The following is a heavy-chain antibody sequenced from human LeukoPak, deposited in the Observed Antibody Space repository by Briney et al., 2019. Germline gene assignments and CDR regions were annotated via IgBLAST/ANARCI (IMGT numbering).Heavy chain of an antibody. CDR3: ARGGNYDILTAHMGN. CDR1: GFISTVYW. V-gene: IGHV3-7*01. CDR2: IRQVSGDT. Sequence: SGGSLRLSCAASGFISTVYWMNWVRQAPGKGLGWVANIRQVSGDTRYVDCVRGRFTISRDNSQNSLYLQMNSLRVEDTAVYYCARGGNYDILTAHMGNWGQGTPVTVSS. J-gene: IGHJ4*02. D-gene: IGHD3-9*01.